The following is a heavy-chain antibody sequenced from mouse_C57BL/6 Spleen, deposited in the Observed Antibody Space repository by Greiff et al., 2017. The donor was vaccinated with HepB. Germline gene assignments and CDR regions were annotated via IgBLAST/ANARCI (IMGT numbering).Heavy chain of an antibody. CDR1: GYTFTSYW. D-gene: IGHD6-1*01. V-gene: IGHV1-55*01. Sequence: QVQLQQSGAELVKPGASVKMSCKASGYTFTSYWITWVKQRPGQGLEWIGDIYPGSGSTNYNEKFKSKATLTVDTSSSTAYMQLSSLTSEDSAVYYCARTPPASRAMDYWGQGTSVTVSS. CDR2: IYPGSGST. CDR3: ARTPPASRAMDY. J-gene: IGHJ4*01.